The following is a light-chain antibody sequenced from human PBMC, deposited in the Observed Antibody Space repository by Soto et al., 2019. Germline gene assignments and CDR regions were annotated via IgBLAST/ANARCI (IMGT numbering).Light chain of an antibody. CDR2: ATS. Sequence: DIQMTQSPSSLSASVGDRVTITCRASQSISTYLIWYQQKPGKAPKLLIYATSSLQTGVPSRFSGSGSGTDFTLSISNLQPEDFAHYFCHQTYSTPGTFGQGTKVDIK. CDR1: QSISTY. J-gene: IGKJ1*01. V-gene: IGKV1-39*01. CDR3: HQTYSTPGT.